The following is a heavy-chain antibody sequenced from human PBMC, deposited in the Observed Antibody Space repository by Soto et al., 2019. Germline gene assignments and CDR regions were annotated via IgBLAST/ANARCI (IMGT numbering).Heavy chain of an antibody. CDR2: IIPIFGTA. CDR1: GGTFSSYA. J-gene: IGHJ6*02. CDR3: ARASRFGLGRYGMDV. Sequence: QVQLVQSGAEVKKPGSSVKVSCKASGGTFSSYAISWVRQAPGQGLEWMGGIIPIFGTANYAQKFQGRVTITADESTSRAYMEVSSLRSEDTAVYYCARASRFGLGRYGMDVWGQGTTVTVSS. V-gene: IGHV1-69*01. D-gene: IGHD3-10*01.